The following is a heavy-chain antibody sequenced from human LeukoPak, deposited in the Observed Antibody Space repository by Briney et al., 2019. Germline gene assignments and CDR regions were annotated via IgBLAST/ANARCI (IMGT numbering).Heavy chain of an antibody. Sequence: PGGSLRLSCAASGFTFSSYGMSWVRQAPGKGLEWVSSISGSGGSTSYADSVKGRFTISRDNAKNSLYLQMNSLRAEDTAVYYCARVRQGQWLENDAFDIWGQGTMVTVSS. V-gene: IGHV3-21*01. D-gene: IGHD6-19*01. CDR1: GFTFSSYG. CDR3: ARVRQGQWLENDAFDI. J-gene: IGHJ3*02. CDR2: ISGSGGST.